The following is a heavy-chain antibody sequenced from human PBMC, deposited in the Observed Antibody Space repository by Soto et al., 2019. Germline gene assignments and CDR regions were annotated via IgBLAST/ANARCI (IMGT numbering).Heavy chain of an antibody. Sequence: SETLSLTCTVSGASINSGDYYWSWIPQPPGKGLEWIGHIYYSGSTDYNQSLKSRAGISVDSSKIQVSLKLTSVTAADTAVHFCARILMNYYRLDYWGQGALVTVSS. CDR2: IYYSGST. CDR1: GASINSGDYY. CDR3: ARILMNYYRLDY. D-gene: IGHD3-10*01. J-gene: IGHJ4*02. V-gene: IGHV4-30-4*01.